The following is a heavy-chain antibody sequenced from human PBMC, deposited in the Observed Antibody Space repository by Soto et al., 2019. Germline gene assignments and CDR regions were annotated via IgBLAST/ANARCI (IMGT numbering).Heavy chain of an antibody. CDR3: ARDRRSVYYTGDYYYGMDV. V-gene: IGHV3-33*01. D-gene: IGHD3-3*01. Sequence: GGSLRLSCAASGFTFSSYGMHWVRQAPGKGLEWVAVMWSDGGNKYYAESVRGRFTISRDNSKNTLYLQMNSLRAEDTAVYYFARDRRSVYYTGDYYYGMDVWGQGTTVTVSS. CDR2: MWSDGGNK. J-gene: IGHJ6*02. CDR1: GFTFSSYG.